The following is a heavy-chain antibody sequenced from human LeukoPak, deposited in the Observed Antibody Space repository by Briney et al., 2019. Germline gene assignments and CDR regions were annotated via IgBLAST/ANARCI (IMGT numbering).Heavy chain of an antibody. D-gene: IGHD6-13*01. CDR3: ARESDSSLDY. CDR1: GFTFSSYA. Sequence: GRSLRLSCAASGFTFSSYAMHWVRQAPGKGLEWVAVISYDGSNKYYADSVKGRFTISRDNSKDTLYLQMNSLRAEDTAVYYCARESDSSLDYWGQGTLVTVSS. CDR2: ISYDGSNK. V-gene: IGHV3-30*14. J-gene: IGHJ4*02.